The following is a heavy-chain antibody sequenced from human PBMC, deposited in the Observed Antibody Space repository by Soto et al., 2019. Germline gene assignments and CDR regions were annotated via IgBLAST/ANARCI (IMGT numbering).Heavy chain of an antibody. CDR1: GFTFSSYG. J-gene: IGHJ6*03. CDR3: AKVGYCSGGSCYYYYYYYMDV. CDR2: ISYDGTDK. D-gene: IGHD2-15*01. V-gene: IGHV3-30*18. Sequence: GGSLRLSCAASGFTFSSYGMHWVRQAPGKGLEWVAVISYDGTDKYYADSVKGRFTISRDNSKNTLYLQMNSLRAEDTAVYYCAKVGYCSGGSCYYYYYYYMDVWGKGTTVTVSS.